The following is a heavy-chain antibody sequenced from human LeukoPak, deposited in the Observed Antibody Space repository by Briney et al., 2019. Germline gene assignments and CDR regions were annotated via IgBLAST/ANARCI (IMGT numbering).Heavy chain of an antibody. D-gene: IGHD3-3*01. J-gene: IGHJ6*04. CDR1: GGSISSSSYY. CDR3: ARVDFWSGYYWADV. CDR2: IYTSGST. Sequence: SETLSLTCTVSGGSISSSSYYWGWIRQPPGKGLEWIGRIYTSGSTNYNPSLKSRVTMSVDTSKNQFSLKLSSVTAADTAVYYCARVDFWSGYYWADVWGKGTTVTVSS. V-gene: IGHV4-39*07.